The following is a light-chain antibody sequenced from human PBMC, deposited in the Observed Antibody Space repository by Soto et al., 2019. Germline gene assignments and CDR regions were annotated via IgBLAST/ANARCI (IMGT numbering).Light chain of an antibody. V-gene: IGKV1-27*01. CDR1: SGMSNS. J-gene: IGKJ2*01. CDR2: DAS. Sequence: DIKMTQSPSSLSAAVGDRVTITCRASSGMSNSLAWYQQKPRKGPQLMIYDASTLQSGVPSRLSSSGSGTDFNLTISRLQAEDVDTYYCQKYNSSPYTFEQGIKLEIK. CDR3: QKYNSSPYT.